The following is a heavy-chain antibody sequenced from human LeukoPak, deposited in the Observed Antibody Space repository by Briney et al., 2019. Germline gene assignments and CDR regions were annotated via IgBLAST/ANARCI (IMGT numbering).Heavy chain of an antibody. CDR1: GYTFTSYY. V-gene: IGHV1-46*01. Sequence: GASVKVSCKASGYTFTSYYMHWVRQAPGQGLEWMGIINPSGGSTSYAQKFQGRVTMIRNTSISTAYMELSSLRSEDTAVYYCASALRGYSGFLYYFDYWGQGTLVTVSS. D-gene: IGHD5-12*01. CDR2: INPSGGST. CDR3: ASALRGYSGFLYYFDY. J-gene: IGHJ4*02.